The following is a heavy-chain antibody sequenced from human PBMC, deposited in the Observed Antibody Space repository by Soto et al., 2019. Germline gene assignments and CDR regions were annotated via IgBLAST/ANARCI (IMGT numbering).Heavy chain of an antibody. V-gene: IGHV3-30*18. CDR3: AKGPYYDSSGLPFP. CDR1: GFTFSSYG. CDR2: ISYDVSNK. Sequence: QVQLVESGGGVVQPGRSLRLSCAASGFTFSSYGMHWVRQAPGKGLEWVAVISYDVSNKYYADSVKGRFTISRDNSKNTLYLQMNSLRAEDTAVYYCAKGPYYDSSGLPFPWGQGTLVTVSS. D-gene: IGHD3-22*01. J-gene: IGHJ5*02.